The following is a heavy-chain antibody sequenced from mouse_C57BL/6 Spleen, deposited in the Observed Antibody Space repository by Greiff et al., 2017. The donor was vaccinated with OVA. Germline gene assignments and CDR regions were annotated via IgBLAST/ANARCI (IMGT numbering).Heavy chain of an antibody. Sequence: QVQLQQPGAELVMPGASVKLSCKASGYTFTSYWMHWVKQRPGQGLEWIGEIDPSDSYTNYNQKFKGKSTLTVDKSSSTAYMQLSSLTSEDSAVYYCATNCYYAMDYWGQGTSVTVSS. CDR2: IDPSDSYT. CDR1: GYTFTSYW. D-gene: IGHD4-1*01. CDR3: ATNCYYAMDY. V-gene: IGHV1-69*01. J-gene: IGHJ4*01.